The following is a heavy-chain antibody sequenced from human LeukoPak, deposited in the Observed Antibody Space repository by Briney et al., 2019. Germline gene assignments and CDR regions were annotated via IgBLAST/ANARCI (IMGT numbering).Heavy chain of an antibody. V-gene: IGHV4-39*07. D-gene: IGHD3-9*01. Sequence: SETLSLTCTVSGDSVTSNSYYWGWIRQPPGKGLEWIGSMYYSGNSYYNPSLKSRVTISVDRSKDQFSLKLSSVTAADTAVYFCAKFDILTGKDAFDIWGQGTMVTVSS. CDR3: AKFDILTGKDAFDI. J-gene: IGHJ3*02. CDR1: GDSVTSNSYY. CDR2: MYYSGNS.